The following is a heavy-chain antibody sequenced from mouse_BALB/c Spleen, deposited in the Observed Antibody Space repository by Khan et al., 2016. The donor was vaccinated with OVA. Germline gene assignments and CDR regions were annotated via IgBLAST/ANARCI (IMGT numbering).Heavy chain of an antibody. Sequence: QVQLQQSGPGLVAPSQSLSITCTVSGFSLSRYSVHWVRQPPGKGLEWLGMIWSGGSTDYNSALESRLSISKDNSKSQVFLKMNSLQTDDTAMYYFARKKYGNYVSLDYWGQGTSVTVSS. D-gene: IGHD2-10*02. CDR1: GFSLSRYS. V-gene: IGHV2-6-4*01. J-gene: IGHJ4*01. CDR3: ARKKYGNYVSLDY. CDR2: IWSGGST.